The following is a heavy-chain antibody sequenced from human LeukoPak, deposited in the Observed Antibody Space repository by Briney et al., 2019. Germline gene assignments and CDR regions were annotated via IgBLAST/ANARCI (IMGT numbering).Heavy chain of an antibody. CDR2: INPSGGST. Sequence: ASVKVSCKASGYTFTSYYMHWVRQAPGQGLERMGIINPSGGSTSYAQKFQGRVTMTRDTSTSTVYMELSSLRSEDTAVYYCAREGLAAAGTGAFDIWGQGTMVTVSS. D-gene: IGHD6-13*01. CDR3: AREGLAAAGTGAFDI. V-gene: IGHV1-46*01. J-gene: IGHJ3*02. CDR1: GYTFTSYY.